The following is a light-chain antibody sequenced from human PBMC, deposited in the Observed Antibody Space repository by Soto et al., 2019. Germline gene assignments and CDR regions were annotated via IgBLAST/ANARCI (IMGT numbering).Light chain of an antibody. CDR3: QQYYSYPYT. J-gene: IGKJ2*01. CDR1: QSISSY. V-gene: IGKV1-8*01. CDR2: AAS. Sequence: AIRMTQSASSFSASTGDRVTITCRASQSISSYLAWYQQKPGKAPKLLIYAASTLQSGVPSRFSGSGSGTDFTLTISCLQSEDFATYYCQQYYSYPYTFGQGTKLEIK.